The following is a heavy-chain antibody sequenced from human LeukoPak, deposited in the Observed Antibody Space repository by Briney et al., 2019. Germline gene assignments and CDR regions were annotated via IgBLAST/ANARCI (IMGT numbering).Heavy chain of an antibody. Sequence: GSLRLSCAASGFTFSSYAMSWVRQAPGKGLEWVAAISGSGDTTNYADSVKGRFTISRDKSRNTLYLQMNSLRADDTAIYYCARGVYWNYAYSYYGLDVWGHGTTVTVSS. V-gene: IGHV3-23*01. D-gene: IGHD1-7*01. CDR3: ARGVYWNYAYSYYGLDV. CDR1: GFTFSSYA. J-gene: IGHJ6*02. CDR2: ISGSGDTT.